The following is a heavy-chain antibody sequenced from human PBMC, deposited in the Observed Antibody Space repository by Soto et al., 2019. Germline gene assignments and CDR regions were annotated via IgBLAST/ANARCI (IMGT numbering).Heavy chain of an antibody. V-gene: IGHV1-18*01. CDR2: ITPNSGYT. J-gene: IGHJ5*02. D-gene: IGHD3-9*01. CDR1: GYKFSTYA. CDR3: ATSYDTGFDP. Sequence: QLQLTQSGGEARKPGASVRVSCAASGYKFSTYAISWLRQAPGQGLAWMGLITPNSGYTNYAQKFQGRLILTTDIPSSTAYMELTSLRYDDTAIYYCATSYDTGFDPWGQGTLVSVS.